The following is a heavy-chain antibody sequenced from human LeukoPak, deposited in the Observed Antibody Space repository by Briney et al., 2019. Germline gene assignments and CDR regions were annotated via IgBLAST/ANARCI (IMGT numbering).Heavy chain of an antibody. CDR1: GYSISSGYY. V-gene: IGHV4-38-2*01. J-gene: IGHJ4*02. Sequence: SETLSLTCAVSGYSISSGYYWGWIRQPPGKGLEWIGSIYHSGSTYYNPSLKSRVTISVDTSKNQFSLKLSSVTAADTAVYYCAGGTMGPFDYWGQGTLVTVSS. CDR3: AGGTMGPFDY. CDR2: IYHSGST. D-gene: IGHD3-10*01.